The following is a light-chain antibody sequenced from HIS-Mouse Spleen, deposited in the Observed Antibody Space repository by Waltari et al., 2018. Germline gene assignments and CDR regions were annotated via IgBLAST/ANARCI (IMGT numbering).Light chain of an antibody. Sequence: QSVLTQPPSASGTPGQRVTISCSGSSSNIGSNYVYWYQPLPGTAPQLPIYRNNQLHTGVPDRFSGCKSGPSASLAISGLRSEDEADYYCAAWDDSLSGYVFGTGTKVTVL. CDR2: RNN. CDR1: SSNIGSNY. CDR3: AAWDDSLSGYV. V-gene: IGLV1-47*01. J-gene: IGLJ1*01.